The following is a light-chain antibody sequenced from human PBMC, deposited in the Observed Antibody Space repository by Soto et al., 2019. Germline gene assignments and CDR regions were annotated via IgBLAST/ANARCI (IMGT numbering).Light chain of an antibody. V-gene: IGLV2-14*01. CDR3: SSYTRSSTPL. CDR1: SSDVGGYNY. Sequence: QSALTQPASVSGSPGQSITISCTGTSSDVGGYNYVSWYQQHPGKAPKLMIYDVSNRPSGVSNRFSGSKSGNTASLTISGLQDEDEADCSCSSYTRSSTPLVGGGTKLTVL. CDR2: DVS. J-gene: IGLJ2*01.